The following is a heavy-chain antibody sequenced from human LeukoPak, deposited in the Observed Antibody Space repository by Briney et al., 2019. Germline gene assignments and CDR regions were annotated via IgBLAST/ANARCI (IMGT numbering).Heavy chain of an antibody. J-gene: IGHJ4*02. CDR3: ARDHRGYCSSTSCPEGY. Sequence: GRSLRLSCAASGFTFSSYAMHWVRQAPGKGLEWVAVISYDGSNKYYADSVKGRFAISRDNSKNTLYLQMNSLRAEDTAVYYCARDHRGYCSSTSCPEGYWGQGTLVTVSS. CDR1: GFTFSSYA. V-gene: IGHV3-30*09. CDR2: ISYDGSNK. D-gene: IGHD2-2*01.